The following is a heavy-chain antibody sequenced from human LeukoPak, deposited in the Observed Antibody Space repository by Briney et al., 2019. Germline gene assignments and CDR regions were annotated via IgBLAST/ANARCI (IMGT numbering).Heavy chain of an antibody. D-gene: IGHD6-6*01. CDR3: ARPPRSYSSSSRYYYYYMDV. Sequence: SETLSLTCAVYGGSFSGYYWSWIRQPPGKGLEWIGEINHSGSTNYNPSLKRRVTISVDTSKNQFSLKLSSVTAADTAVYYCARPPRSYSSSSRYYYYYMDVWGKGTTVTVSS. CDR2: INHSGST. CDR1: GGSFSGYY. J-gene: IGHJ6*03. V-gene: IGHV4-34*01.